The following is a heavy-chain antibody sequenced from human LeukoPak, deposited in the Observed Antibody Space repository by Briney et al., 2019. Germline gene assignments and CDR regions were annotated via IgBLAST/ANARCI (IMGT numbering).Heavy chain of an antibody. CDR3: ASSIVGATRGYDD. V-gene: IGHV5-51*01. CDR1: GYRFTRYW. CDR2: IHPDDSDT. D-gene: IGHD1-26*01. J-gene: IGHJ4*02. Sequence: GESPKIYRKGSGYRFTRYWIGRVRQMPGKGLEWMGIIHPDDSDTRYSPSFQGQVTISPDKSISTAYLQRSSLKASDTAIYYCASSIVGATRGYDDWGQGTLVTVSS.